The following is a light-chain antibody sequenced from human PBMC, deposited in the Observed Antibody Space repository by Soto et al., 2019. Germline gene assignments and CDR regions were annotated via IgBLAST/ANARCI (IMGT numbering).Light chain of an antibody. V-gene: IGKV1-39*01. CDR1: QSISSY. J-gene: IGKJ1*01. CDR2: AAS. CDR3: QQSYSTWT. Sequence: DIQMTQSPSSLSTSVGDRVTITCRASQSISSYLNWYQQKPGKAPELLIYAASSLQSGVPSRFSGSGSGTDFTLTISSLQPEDFATYYCQQSYSTWTFGQGTKVDIK.